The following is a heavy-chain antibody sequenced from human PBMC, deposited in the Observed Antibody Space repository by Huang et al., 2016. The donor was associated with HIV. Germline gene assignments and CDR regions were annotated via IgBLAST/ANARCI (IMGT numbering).Heavy chain of an antibody. Sequence: EVQLVQSGAEVKKPGESLKISCKGSGFSFTNYWIGWVRQMPGKGLEWRGVIYAGYSDTTFSPSVRGQVTISADKSSNTAYLQWNSLKASDSAMYYCARPLLGYSNGYYFDYWGQGTLVTVSS. V-gene: IGHV5-51*03. CDR1: GFSFTNYW. CDR2: IYAGYSDT. D-gene: IGHD5-18*01. CDR3: ARPLLGYSNGYYFDY. J-gene: IGHJ4*02.